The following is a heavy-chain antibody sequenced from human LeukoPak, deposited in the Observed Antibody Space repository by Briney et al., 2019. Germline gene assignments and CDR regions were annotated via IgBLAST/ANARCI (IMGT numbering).Heavy chain of an antibody. V-gene: IGHV1-18*01. CDR3: ARGGTYYPCIDY. Sequence: ASVRVSCKASGYSFSTTYINWVRQAPGQGLEWMGRISAYNGGTAYAQKFQGRVTMTTDSSTTTACMDLASLRSDDTAVYYCARGGTYYPCIDYWGQGTLVTVSS. D-gene: IGHD1-26*01. CDR1: GYSFSTTY. CDR2: ISAYNGGT. J-gene: IGHJ4*01.